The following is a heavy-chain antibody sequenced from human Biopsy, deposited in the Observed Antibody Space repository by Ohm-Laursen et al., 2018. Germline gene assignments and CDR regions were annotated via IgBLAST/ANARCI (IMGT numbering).Heavy chain of an antibody. Sequence: SLRLSCAAPDFTFSGHAMSWVRQPPGKGLGWVSTFSGSGGSTYYAESVKGRFTISRDASKNTLYLLMNSLRAEDAAMYYRAKGGYCTTTSCYMDVDYWGQGTLVTVSS. J-gene: IGHJ4*02. CDR2: FSGSGGST. V-gene: IGHV3-23*01. CDR3: AKGGYCTTTSCYMDVDY. CDR1: DFTFSGHA. D-gene: IGHD2-2*02.